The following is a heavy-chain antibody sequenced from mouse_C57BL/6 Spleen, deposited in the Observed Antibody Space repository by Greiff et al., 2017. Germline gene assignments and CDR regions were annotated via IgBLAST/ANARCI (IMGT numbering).Heavy chain of an antibody. J-gene: IGHJ1*03. CDR3: ARITTVVATGGYFDV. Sequence: EVKLVESGAELVKPGASVKLSCTASGFNIKDYYMHWVKQRTEQGLEWIGRIDPEDGETKYAPKFQGKATITADTSSNTAYLQLSSLTSEDTAVYYCARITTVVATGGYFDVWGTGTTVTVSS. D-gene: IGHD1-1*01. CDR1: GFNIKDYY. CDR2: IDPEDGET. V-gene: IGHV14-2*01.